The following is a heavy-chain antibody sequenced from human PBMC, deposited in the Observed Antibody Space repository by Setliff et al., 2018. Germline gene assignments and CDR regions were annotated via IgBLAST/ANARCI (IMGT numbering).Heavy chain of an antibody. J-gene: IGHJ4*02. Sequence: ASVKVSCKASGGTFTNYGVSWVRQAPGQGLDWMGWISAYNGNTNYARKFQGRVTLTADTSTTTAYLELTSLRYDDTAVYYCVRGPGPSVVVAIPFDHWGQGSLVTVS. CDR1: GGTFTNYG. CDR3: VRGPGPSVVVAIPFDH. D-gene: IGHD5-12*01. CDR2: ISAYNGNT. V-gene: IGHV1-18*01.